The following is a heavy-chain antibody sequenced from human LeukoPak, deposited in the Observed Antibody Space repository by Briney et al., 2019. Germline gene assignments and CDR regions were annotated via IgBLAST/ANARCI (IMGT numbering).Heavy chain of an antibody. CDR3: TTALVRGVKGVDY. Sequence: GGSLRLSCAASGFTFSSYAMHWVRQAPGKGLEWVAVISYDGSNKYYADSVKGRFTISRDNSKNTLYLQMNSLKTEDTAVYYCTTALVRGVKGVDYWGQGTLVTVSS. D-gene: IGHD3-10*01. CDR1: GFTFSSYA. J-gene: IGHJ4*02. CDR2: ISYDGSNK. V-gene: IGHV3-30*04.